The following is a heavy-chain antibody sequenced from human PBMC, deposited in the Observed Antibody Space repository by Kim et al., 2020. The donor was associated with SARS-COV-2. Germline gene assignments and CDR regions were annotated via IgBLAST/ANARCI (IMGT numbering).Heavy chain of an antibody. D-gene: IGHD3-22*01. CDR2: FDPEDGET. CDR1: GYTLTELS. V-gene: IGHV1-24*01. CDR3: ATVWTHLPISSPWGYWDSSGYTLLEDY. Sequence: ASVKVSCKVSGYTLTELSMHWVRQAPGKGLEWMGGFDPEDGETIYAQKFQGRVTMTEDTSTDTAYMELSSLRSEDTAVYYCATVWTHLPISSPWGYWDSSGYTLLEDYWGQGTLVTVSS. J-gene: IGHJ4*02.